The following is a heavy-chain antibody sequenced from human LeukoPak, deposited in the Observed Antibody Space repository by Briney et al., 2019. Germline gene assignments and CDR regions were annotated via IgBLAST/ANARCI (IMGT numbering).Heavy chain of an antibody. CDR1: GGSISSYY. V-gene: IGHV4-4*07. J-gene: IGHJ6*03. CDR3: ARDPEAPYYYYMDV. Sequence: PSETLSLTCTVSGGSISSYYWSWIRQPAGKGLEWIGRIYTSGSTNYNPSLKSRVTMSVDTSKNQFSLKLSSVTAADTAVYYCARDPEAPYYYYMDVWGKGTTVTVSS. CDR2: IYTSGST.